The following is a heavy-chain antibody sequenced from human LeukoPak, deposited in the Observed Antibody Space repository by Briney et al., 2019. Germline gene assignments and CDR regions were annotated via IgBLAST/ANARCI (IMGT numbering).Heavy chain of an antibody. CDR1: GFTFSSYA. V-gene: IGHV3-23*01. J-gene: IGHJ3*02. D-gene: IGHD3-22*01. CDR2: ISGGGST. CDR3: AKLPNNHYYDSSGYYYVDRDGAFDI. Sequence: PGGSLRLSCAASGFTFSSYAMSWVRQAPGKGLEWVSAISGGGSTYYADSVKGRFTISRDNSKNTLYLQMNSLRAEDTAVYYCAKLPNNHYYDSSGYYYVDRDGAFDIWGQGTMVTVSS.